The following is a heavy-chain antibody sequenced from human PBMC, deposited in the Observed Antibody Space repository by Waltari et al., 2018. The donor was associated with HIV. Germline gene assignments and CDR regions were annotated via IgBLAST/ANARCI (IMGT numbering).Heavy chain of an antibody. J-gene: IGHJ4*02. CDR1: GDYFNPPY. CDR3: ARGSIQEDY. CDR2: INHEETS. V-gene: IGHV4-34*01. Sequence: QVQLRQWGAGLLEPSETLSLTCAVYGDYFNPPYYNWVRQPPGGGLEGIGEINHEETSKYKPSLKSRVTMSVDTSKRQISLKMTSMTAADAAVYYWARGSIQEDYWGLGTVVTVSS. D-gene: IGHD1-1*01.